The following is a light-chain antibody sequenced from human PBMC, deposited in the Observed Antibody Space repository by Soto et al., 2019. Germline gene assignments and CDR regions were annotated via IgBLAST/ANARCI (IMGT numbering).Light chain of an antibody. J-gene: IGKJ4*01. V-gene: IGKV4-1*01. CDR3: QQYYSTPLT. CDR2: WAS. CDR1: QSVLFTTRNKNY. Sequence: DIVMTQSPDSLAVSLGEQATINCKSSQSVLFTTRNKNYLAWYQQKPGQPPKLLIYWASTRESGVPDRFSGSGSATDFTPTISSLQAEDVAVYYCQQYYSTPLTFGGGTKVEIK.